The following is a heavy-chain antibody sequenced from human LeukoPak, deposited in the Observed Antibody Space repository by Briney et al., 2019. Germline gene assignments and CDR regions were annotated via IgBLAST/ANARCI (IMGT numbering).Heavy chain of an antibody. V-gene: IGHV4-59*01. CDR3: ERDKRHSYGRYFDP. J-gene: IGHJ4*02. D-gene: IGHD5-18*01. Sequence: SETLSLTCSVSGGCIITYHWNWIRKPPGKGLEWIGYMQSSGISKYNPSLKSRVNIFVDTSKNQFVLNLRSVTAADTAVYYCERDKRHSYGRYFDPWGQGMLVTVSS. CDR2: MQSSGIS. CDR1: GGCIITYH.